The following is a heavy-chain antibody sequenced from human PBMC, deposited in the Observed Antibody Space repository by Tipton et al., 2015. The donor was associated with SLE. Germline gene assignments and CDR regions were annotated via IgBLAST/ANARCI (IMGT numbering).Heavy chain of an antibody. J-gene: IGHJ4*02. CDR3: ARDLKYGSGSYFDY. D-gene: IGHD3-10*01. CDR1: GGSFSGYY. Sequence: TLSLTCAVYGGSFSGYYWSWIRQPPGKGLEWIGEINHSGSTNYNPSLKSRVTISVDTSKNQFSLKLSSVTAADTAVYYCARDLKYGSGSYFDYWGQGTLVTVSS. CDR2: INHSGST. V-gene: IGHV4-34*01.